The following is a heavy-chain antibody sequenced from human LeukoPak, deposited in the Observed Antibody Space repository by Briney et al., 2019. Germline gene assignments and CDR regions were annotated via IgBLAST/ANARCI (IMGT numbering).Heavy chain of an antibody. CDR1: GFTFSGYA. CDR3: VKGTYYYDSSGIGAPAFDI. CDR2: ISGSGGST. D-gene: IGHD3-22*01. Sequence: GGPLSLSCAASGFTFSGYAMSWFRKVPGKGLKGVSAISGSGGSTYYADSVKGRFTISRDNSKNTLYLQMNSLRAEDTAVYYCVKGTYYYDSSGIGAPAFDIWGQGTMVTVSS. V-gene: IGHV3-23*01. J-gene: IGHJ3*02.